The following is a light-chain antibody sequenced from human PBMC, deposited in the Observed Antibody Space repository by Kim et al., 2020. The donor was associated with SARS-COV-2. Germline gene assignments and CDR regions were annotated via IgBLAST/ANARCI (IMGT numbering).Light chain of an antibody. J-gene: IGLJ2*01. V-gene: IGLV1-44*01. CDR3: AAWDDSLNGGV. Sequence: QSVLTQPPSASGTPGQRVTISCSGSSSNIGSNTVNWYQQLPGTAPKLLIYSNNQRPSGAPDRFSGSKSGTSASLAISGLQSEDEADYYCAAWDDSLNGGVFGGGTQLTVL. CDR1: SSNIGSNT. CDR2: SNN.